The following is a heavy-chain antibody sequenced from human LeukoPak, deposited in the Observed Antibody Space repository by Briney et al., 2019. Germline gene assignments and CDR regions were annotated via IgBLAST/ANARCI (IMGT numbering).Heavy chain of an antibody. V-gene: IGHV3-30*03. CDR1: GFTFSSYG. D-gene: IGHD5-18*01. Sequence: GGSLRLSCAASGFTFSSYGMHWVRQAPGKGLEWVAVISYDGSSEYYADSVKGRFTISRDNSKNTLYLYMNSLKASDTAMYYCARSLLGTAMEYEQREFDYWGQGTLVTVSS. CDR2: ISYDGSSE. CDR3: ARSLLGTAMEYEQREFDY. J-gene: IGHJ4*02.